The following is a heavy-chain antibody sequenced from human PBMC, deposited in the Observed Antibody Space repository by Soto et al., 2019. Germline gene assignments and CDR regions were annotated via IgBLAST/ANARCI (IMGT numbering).Heavy chain of an antibody. J-gene: IGHJ6*02. Sequence: GGSLSLSCAASGFTFSSYWMNWVRQAPGKGLEWVANIKQDGSEKYYVDSVKGRFTISRDNAKNSLYLQMNSLRAEDTAVYYCARDRYSYYDFWSGSLPYYYYGMDVWGQGTTVTVSS. CDR3: ARDRYSYYDFWSGSLPYYYYGMDV. V-gene: IGHV3-7*01. D-gene: IGHD3-3*01. CDR1: GFTFSSYW. CDR2: IKQDGSEK.